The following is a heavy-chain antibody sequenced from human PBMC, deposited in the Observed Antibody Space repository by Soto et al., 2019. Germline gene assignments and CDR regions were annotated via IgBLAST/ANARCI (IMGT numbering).Heavy chain of an antibody. D-gene: IGHD3-22*01. J-gene: IGHJ4*01. Sequence: VKVSCEAPGYPITSNGIRWVRQAPGQGLEWMGWISAYNGNTNYAQKLQGRVTMTTDTSTSTAYMELRSLRSDDTAVYYCARAPRYYESSGSRGKSRDY. CDR1: GYPITSNG. CDR3: ARAPRYYESSGSRGKSRDY. V-gene: IGHV1-18*04. CDR2: ISAYNGNT.